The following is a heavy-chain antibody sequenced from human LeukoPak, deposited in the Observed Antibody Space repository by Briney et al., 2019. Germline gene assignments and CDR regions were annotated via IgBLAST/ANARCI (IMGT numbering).Heavy chain of an antibody. CDR1: GFTFSSYS. Sequence: PGGSLRLSCAASGFTFSSYSMNWVRQAPGKGLEWVSSISSSSYIYYADSVKGRFTISRDNAKNSLYLQMNSLRAEDTAVYYCARLGKISGYPTWGQGTLVTVPS. D-gene: IGHD3-22*01. V-gene: IGHV3-21*01. J-gene: IGHJ4*02. CDR3: ARLGKISGYPT. CDR2: ISSSSYI.